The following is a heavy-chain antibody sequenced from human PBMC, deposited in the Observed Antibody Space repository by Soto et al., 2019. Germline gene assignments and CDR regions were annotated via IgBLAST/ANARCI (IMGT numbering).Heavy chain of an antibody. CDR1: GDSISAYY. CDR3: AREWSAYEF. V-gene: IGHV4-59*01. CDR2: IYHTGAT. J-gene: IGHJ4*02. Sequence: QVQLQESGPGLVKPSETLSLTCSVSGDSISAYYWSWIRQPPGKGLEWIGFIYHTGATDYNPSLRSRVTISMDTSQNQLSLRVTSVTPAYTAVYYCAREWSAYEFWGQGILVTVSS. D-gene: IGHD3-3*01.